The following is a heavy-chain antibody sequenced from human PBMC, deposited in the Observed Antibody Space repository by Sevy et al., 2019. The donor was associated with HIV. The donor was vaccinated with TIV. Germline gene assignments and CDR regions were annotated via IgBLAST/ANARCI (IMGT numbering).Heavy chain of an antibody. D-gene: IGHD2-8*01. J-gene: IGHJ4*02. Sequence: GESLKISCVASGITFNKYSMSWVRQAPGKGLERVSTLSFGCGQINYADSVKGRFTISRDDSKNTLYLQMNSLRAEDTAVYYCAREGCTRPHDFWGQGTLVTVSS. CDR1: GITFNKYS. V-gene: IGHV3-23*01. CDR3: AREGCTRPHDF. CDR2: LSFGCGQI.